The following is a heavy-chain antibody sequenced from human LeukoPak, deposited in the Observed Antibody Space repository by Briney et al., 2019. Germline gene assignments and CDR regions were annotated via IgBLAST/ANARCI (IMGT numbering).Heavy chain of an antibody. CDR3: ARDLGHTGYDLYDY. CDR1: GFTFSDYS. D-gene: IGHD5-12*01. V-gene: IGHV3-48*04. J-gene: IGHJ4*02. CDR2: ISSASTTL. Sequence: GGSLRLSCAASGFTFSDYSMEWVRQAPGKGLEWISYISSASTTLYYAASVKGRFTTSRDNAKNSLYLEMNSLRVEDTAVYYCARDLGHTGYDLYDYWGQGTLVTVSS.